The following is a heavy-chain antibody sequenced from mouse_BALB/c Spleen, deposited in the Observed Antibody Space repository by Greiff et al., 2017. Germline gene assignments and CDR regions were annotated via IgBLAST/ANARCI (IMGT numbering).Heavy chain of an antibody. CDR1: GFSLTSYG. D-gene: IGHD2-1*01. CDR3: ARVHYGNYGYFDY. V-gene: IGHV2-9*02. Sequence: QVQLKESGPGLVAPSQSLSITCTVSGFSLTSYGVHWVRQPPGKGLEWLGVIWAGGSTNYNSALMSRLSISKDNSKSQVFLKMNSLQTDDTARYYCARVHYGNYGYFDYWGQGTTLTVSS. J-gene: IGHJ2*01. CDR2: IWAGGST.